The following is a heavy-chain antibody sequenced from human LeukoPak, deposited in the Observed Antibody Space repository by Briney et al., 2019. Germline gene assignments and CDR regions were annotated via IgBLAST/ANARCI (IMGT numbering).Heavy chain of an antibody. Sequence: ASVKVSCKVSGYTFTGYYMHWVRQAPGQGLEWMGWINPNSDGTNYAQRFQGRVTMTRDTSISTAYMEVSRLRSDDTAVYYCHYYDSQGFGYWGQGSLVTVSS. CDR2: INPNSDGT. V-gene: IGHV1-2*02. CDR1: GYTFTGYY. CDR3: HYYDSQGFGY. D-gene: IGHD3-22*01. J-gene: IGHJ4*02.